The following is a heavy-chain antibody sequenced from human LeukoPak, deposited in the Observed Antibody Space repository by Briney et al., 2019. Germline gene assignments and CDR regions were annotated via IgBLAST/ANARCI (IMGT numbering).Heavy chain of an antibody. CDR1: XYXXTSXX. CDR2: XSAYNGNX. D-gene: IGHD6-13*01. J-gene: IGHJ4*02. V-gene: IGHV1-18*01. Sequence: GASVXVSCRASXYXXTSXXXXXXXXXXXXXXXXXGXXSAYNGNXNXAQKXQGXVXMTTDTSTSTAYMELRSLRSDDTAVYYCXRDGSSSSWQFDYWGQGTLVTVSS. CDR3: XRDGSSSSWQFDY.